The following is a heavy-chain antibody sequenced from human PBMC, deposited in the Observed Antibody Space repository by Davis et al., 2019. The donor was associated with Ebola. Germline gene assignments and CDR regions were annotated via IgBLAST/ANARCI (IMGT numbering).Heavy chain of an antibody. CDR3: ATRGFLWELLN. Sequence: GESLKISCAASGFTFSSYWMHWVRQAPGKGLVWVSCINRDGSTTTYADSVKGRFTISRDNAKNTLYLQMNNLRVEDTAVYYCATRGFLWELLNWGQGTLVTVSS. CDR1: GFTFSSYW. J-gene: IGHJ4*02. CDR2: INRDGSTT. D-gene: IGHD1-26*01. V-gene: IGHV3-74*03.